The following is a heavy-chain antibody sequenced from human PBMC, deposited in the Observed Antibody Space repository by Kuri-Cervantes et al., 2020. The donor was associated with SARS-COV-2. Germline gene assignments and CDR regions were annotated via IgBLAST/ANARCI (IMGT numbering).Heavy chain of an antibody. CDR1: GYTFTDYY. D-gene: IGHD2-2*01. Sequence: ASVKVSCKASGYTFTDYYMHWVRQAPGQGLEWMGWINPNSGGTNYAQKFQGWVAMTRDTSLSTAYMELSRLRSDDTAVYYCARGVGSGIVVVPAAMRSSFDTWGQGTMVTVSS. J-gene: IGHJ3*02. CDR2: INPNSGGT. V-gene: IGHV1-2*04. CDR3: ARGVGSGIVVVPAAMRSSFDT.